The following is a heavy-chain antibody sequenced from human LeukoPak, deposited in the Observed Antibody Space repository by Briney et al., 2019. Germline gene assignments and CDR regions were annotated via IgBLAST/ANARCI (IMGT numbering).Heavy chain of an antibody. CDR2: INHSGST. D-gene: IGHD3-22*01. V-gene: IGHV4-34*01. CDR3: ARYPYYYDSSGHYYFDY. Sequence: SETLSLTCAVYGGSFSGYYWSWIRQPPGKGLEWIGEINHSGSTNYNPSLKSRVTISVDTSKNQFSLKLSSVTAADTAVYYCARYPYYYDSSGHYYFDYWGQGTLVTVSS. CDR1: GGSFSGYY. J-gene: IGHJ4*02.